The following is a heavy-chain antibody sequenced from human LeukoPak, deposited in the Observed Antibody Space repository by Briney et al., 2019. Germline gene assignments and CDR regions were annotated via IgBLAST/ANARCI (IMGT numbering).Heavy chain of an antibody. D-gene: IGHD6-13*01. CDR1: GGSFSGYY. J-gene: IGHJ4*02. CDR2: INHSGST. V-gene: IGHV4-34*01. Sequence: SETLSLTCAVYGGSFSGYYWSWIRQPPGKGLEWIGEINHSGSTNYNPSLKSRVTISVDTSKNQFSLKLSSVTAADTAVYYCAGVRRGSWHFDYWGQGTLVTVSS. CDR3: AGVRRGSWHFDY.